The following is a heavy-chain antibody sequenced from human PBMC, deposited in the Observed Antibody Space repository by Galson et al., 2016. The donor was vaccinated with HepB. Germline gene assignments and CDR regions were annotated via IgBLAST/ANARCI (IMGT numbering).Heavy chain of an antibody. V-gene: IGHV3-49*03. CDR2: IRREAYGGTT. D-gene: IGHD6-13*01. CDR3: TRAGQTRSWYRSEFDY. J-gene: IGHJ4*02. Sequence: SLRLSCAASGFTFGDYAMSWFRQAPGKGPEWVGFIRREAYGGTTECAASVRGRFTISRDDSKSIAYLQMSSLKSEDTAVYYCTRAGQTRSWYRSEFDYWGQGTMVTVSS. CDR1: GFTFGDYA.